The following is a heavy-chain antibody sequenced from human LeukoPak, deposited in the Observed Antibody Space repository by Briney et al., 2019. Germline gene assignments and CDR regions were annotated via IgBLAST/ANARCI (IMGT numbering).Heavy chain of an antibody. V-gene: IGHV3-23*01. CDR3: AKPRVGDFIVVVPAAEDC. D-gene: IGHD2-2*01. J-gene: IGHJ4*02. Sequence: GGSLRLSCAASGFTFSNYAMSWVRQAPGKGLEWVSAINGNGGGTYYADSVKGRFTISRDNSRNTLFLHMNTLRAEDTVVYYCAKPRVGDFIVVVPAAEDCWGQGTLVTVSS. CDR1: GFTFSNYA. CDR2: INGNGGGT.